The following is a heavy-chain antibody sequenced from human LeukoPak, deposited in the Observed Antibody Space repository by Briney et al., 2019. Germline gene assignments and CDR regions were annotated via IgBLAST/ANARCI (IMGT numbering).Heavy chain of an antibody. CDR2: INPNSGGT. Sequence: GASVKVSCKASGYTFTGYYMHWVQQAPGQGLEWIGWINPNSGGTNYAQKFQGRVTMTRETSISTAYLELSRLRSDDPAVYYCARDLSMVRGTYYYYGMDVWGQGPTVTVSS. D-gene: IGHD3-10*01. J-gene: IGHJ6*02. V-gene: IGHV1-2*02. CDR1: GYTFTGYY. CDR3: ARDLSMVRGTYYYYGMDV.